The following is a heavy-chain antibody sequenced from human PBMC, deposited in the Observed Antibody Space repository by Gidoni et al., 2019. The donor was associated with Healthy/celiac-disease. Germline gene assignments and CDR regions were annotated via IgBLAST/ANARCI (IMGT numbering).Heavy chain of an antibody. CDR2: INHSGST. CDR3: ARGGDGYNSEYFDL. D-gene: IGHD5-12*01. V-gene: IGHV4-34*01. Sequence: QVQLQQWGAGLLKPSETLSLTCAVYGGSFSGYYWSWIRQPPGKGLEWIGEINHSGSTNYNPSLKSRVTISVDTSKNQFSLKLSSVTAADTAVYYCARGGDGYNSEYFDLWGRGTLVTVSS. J-gene: IGHJ2*01. CDR1: GGSFSGYY.